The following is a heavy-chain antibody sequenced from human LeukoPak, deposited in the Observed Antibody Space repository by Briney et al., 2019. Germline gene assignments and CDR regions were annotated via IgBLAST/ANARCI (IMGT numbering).Heavy chain of an antibody. V-gene: IGHV4-61*01. CDR1: GGSVISGSYH. J-gene: IGHJ4*02. CDR3: ARDPGGSAKFDF. Sequence: PSKTLSLTCTVSGGSVISGSYHWSWIRQPPGKGLEWIGYIYYSGSTNYNSSLKSRVTISVDTSKNQFSLKLSSVTAADTAVYYCARDPGGSAKFDFWGQGTLVTVSS. D-gene: IGHD3-10*01. CDR2: IYYSGST.